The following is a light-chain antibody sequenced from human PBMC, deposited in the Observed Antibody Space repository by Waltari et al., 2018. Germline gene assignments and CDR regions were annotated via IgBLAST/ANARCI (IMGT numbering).Light chain of an antibody. V-gene: IGKV3-15*01. J-gene: IGKJ4*01. CDR3: QQYSDWPLT. CDR2: DAS. Sequence: EIVMTQSPATLSVSPGERVTLSCRASQSVNNKLAWYQQKPGQAPRLLIYDASTRATGIPTSFSGSGSGTEFTITISSLQSEDFAVYYCQQYSDWPLTLGGGTKVEIK. CDR1: QSVNNK.